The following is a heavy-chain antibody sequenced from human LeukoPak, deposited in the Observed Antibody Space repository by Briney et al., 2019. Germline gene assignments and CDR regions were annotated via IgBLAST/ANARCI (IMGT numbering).Heavy chain of an antibody. CDR3: ARADIAAAGTPRTYFDY. CDR2: ISYDGSNK. D-gene: IGHD6-13*01. V-gene: IGHV3-30-3*01. CDR1: GVTFSSYA. Sequence: GGSLRLSCAASGVTFSSYAMHWVRQAPGKGLEWVAVISYDGSNKYYADSVKGRFTISRDNSKNTLYLQMNSLRAEDTAVYYCARADIAAAGTPRTYFDYWGQGTLVTVSS. J-gene: IGHJ4*02.